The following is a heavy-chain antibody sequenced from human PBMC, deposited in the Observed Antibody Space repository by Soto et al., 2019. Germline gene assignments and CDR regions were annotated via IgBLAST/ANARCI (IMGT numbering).Heavy chain of an antibody. CDR2: ISYDGSNT. J-gene: IGHJ4*02. CDR1: GFPFTTYG. CDR3: VGGQYYFDY. V-gene: IGHV3-30*03. D-gene: IGHD2-15*01. Sequence: QVQLVESGGGVVQPGRSLRLSCAASGFPFTTYGMHWVREGLGKGLEWVAVISYDGSNTYYADSVKGRFTISRENSKNTLYLQMNSLMPEDTALYYCVGGQYYFDYRGQGTLVTVSS.